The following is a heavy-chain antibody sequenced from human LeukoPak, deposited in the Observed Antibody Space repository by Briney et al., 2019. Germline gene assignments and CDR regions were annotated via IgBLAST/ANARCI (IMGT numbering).Heavy chain of an antibody. CDR2: INWNGGST. D-gene: IGHD5-18*01. J-gene: IGHJ4*02. Sequence: GGSLRLSCAASGFTFDDYGMSWVRQAPGKGLEWVSGINWNGGSTGYADSVKGRFTISRDNAKNSLYLQMNSLRAEDTAVYYCARGMTAMVTAALFDYWGQGTLVTVSS. CDR3: ARGMTAMVTAALFDY. V-gene: IGHV3-20*04. CDR1: GFTFDDYG.